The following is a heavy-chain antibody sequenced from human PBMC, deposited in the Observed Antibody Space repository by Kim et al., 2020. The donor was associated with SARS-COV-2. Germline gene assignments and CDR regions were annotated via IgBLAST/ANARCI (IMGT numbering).Heavy chain of an antibody. CDR2: IKSKTDGGTA. J-gene: IGHJ4*02. CDR3: TTVSMR. CDR1: GIPFSNAW. Sequence: RGSLRLSCAVSGIPFSNAWMNWVRQTPWKGLEWIGRIKSKTDGGTADYAAPVKGRFTISRDDSKNTLYLLMNSLKTEDSGVYYCTTVSMRWGQGTLVTVS. V-gene: IGHV3-15*01. D-gene: IGHD2-2*01.